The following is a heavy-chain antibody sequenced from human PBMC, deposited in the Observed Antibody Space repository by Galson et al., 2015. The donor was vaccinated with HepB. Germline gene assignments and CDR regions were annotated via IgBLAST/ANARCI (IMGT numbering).Heavy chain of an antibody. CDR2: ISYISDTT. J-gene: IGHJ6*02. D-gene: IGHD1/OR15-1a*01. CDR1: GFSFFDYA. CDR3: AKELFSLREYKVGEIVPSEQYGIDV. Sequence: SLRLSCATSGFSFFDYAMSWVRQAPGQGLEWVSGISYISDTTHYADSVKGRFIMSRDNSKNILYLQMNSMRDEDTAVYYCAKELFSLREYKVGEIVPSEQYGIDVWGQGTTVTVSS. V-gene: IGHV3-23*01.